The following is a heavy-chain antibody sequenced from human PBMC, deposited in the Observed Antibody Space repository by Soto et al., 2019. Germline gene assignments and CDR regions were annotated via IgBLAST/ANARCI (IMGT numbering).Heavy chain of an antibody. CDR3: ARDRTDSGYYTNWLDH. J-gene: IGHJ5*02. V-gene: IGHV1-69*13. CDR2: LIPIFGTT. Sequence: VKFACKASVGTFCSDAITWVRQAPGQGLEWLGRLIPIFGTTNYAQNLQGRITISADKSKLTSYMELHSLTSDDTALYYCARDRTDSGYYTNWLDHRGQGHQVTVSS. CDR1: VGTFCSDA. D-gene: IGHD3-22*01.